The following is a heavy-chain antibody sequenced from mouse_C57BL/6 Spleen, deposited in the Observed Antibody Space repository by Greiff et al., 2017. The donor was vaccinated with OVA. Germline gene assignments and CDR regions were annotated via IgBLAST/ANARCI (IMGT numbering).Heavy chain of an antibody. CDR1: GFNIKDDY. Sequence: EVKLVESGAELVRPGASVKLSCTASGFNIKDDYMHWVKQRPEQGLEWIGWIDPENGDTEYASKFQGKATITADTSSNTAYLQLSSLTSEDTAVYYCTNYGSSYGSWFAYWGQGTLVTVSA. D-gene: IGHD1-1*01. J-gene: IGHJ3*01. V-gene: IGHV14-4*01. CDR3: TNYGSSYGSWFAY. CDR2: IDPENGDT.